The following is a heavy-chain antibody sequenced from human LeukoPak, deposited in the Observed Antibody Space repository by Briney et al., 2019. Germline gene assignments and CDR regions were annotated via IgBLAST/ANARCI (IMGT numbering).Heavy chain of an antibody. CDR1: GYTFTGCY. D-gene: IGHD3-10*01. J-gene: IGHJ6*02. CDR3: ATADYYGTGMDV. CDR2: INPNRGGT. Sequence: ASVKVSCKASGYTFTGCYMHWVRQAPGQGLEWMGWINPNRGGTNYAQKFQGRVTMTRDTSISTAYLELTSLSSDDTAVYYCATADYYGTGMDVWGQGTTVTVSS. V-gene: IGHV1-2*02.